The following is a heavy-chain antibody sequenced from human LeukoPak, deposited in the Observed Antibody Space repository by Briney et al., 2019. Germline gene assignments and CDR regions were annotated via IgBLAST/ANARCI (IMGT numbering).Heavy chain of an antibody. D-gene: IGHD3-10*01. Sequence: SETLSLTCTVSGGSINSGGYFWSWIRQHPGKGLEWTGYIYYSGSTYYNPSLKSRVAISLDTSKNQFSLRLTSVTAADSAVYYCARGSVGDYGSGSYKGWFDPWGQGTLVTVSS. J-gene: IGHJ5*02. CDR2: IYYSGST. CDR3: ARGSVGDYGSGSYKGWFDP. CDR1: GGSINSGGYF. V-gene: IGHV4-31*03.